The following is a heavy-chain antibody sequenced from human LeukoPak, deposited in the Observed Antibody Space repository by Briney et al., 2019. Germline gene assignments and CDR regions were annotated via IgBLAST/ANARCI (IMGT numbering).Heavy chain of an antibody. V-gene: IGHV1-69*05. J-gene: IGHJ1*01. D-gene: IGHD2-2*01. CDR2: IIPIFGTA. CDR3: ARDLYCGSTSCNGNFQH. CDR1: GGTFSSYA. Sequence: GASVKVSCKASGGTFSSYAISWVRQAPGQGLEWMGGIIPIFGTANYAQKFQGRVTTTTDESTSTAYMELSSLRSEDTAVYYCARDLYCGSTSCNGNFQHWGQGTLVTVSS.